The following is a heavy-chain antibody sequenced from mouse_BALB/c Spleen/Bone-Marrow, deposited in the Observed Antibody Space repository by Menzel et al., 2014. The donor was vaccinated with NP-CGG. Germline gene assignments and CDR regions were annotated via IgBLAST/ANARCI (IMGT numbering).Heavy chain of an antibody. J-gene: IGHJ3*01. V-gene: IGHV1-69*02. CDR3: ARTAY. CDR2: IDPSDSKT. Sequence: VKLMESGAELVKPGAPVKLSCKASGYTFTDYWMNWVKQRPGRGLEWIGRIDPSDSKTHYNQKFTDKATLTVDKSSTTAYIQLSNLTSEDSAVYYCARTAYWGQRTLVTVSA. CDR1: GYTFTDYW.